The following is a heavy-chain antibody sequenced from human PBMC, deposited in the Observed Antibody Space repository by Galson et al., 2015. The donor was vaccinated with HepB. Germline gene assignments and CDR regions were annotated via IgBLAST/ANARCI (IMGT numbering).Heavy chain of an antibody. J-gene: IGHJ4*02. D-gene: IGHD3-3*01. CDR3: ARDTYYDFWSGPTFDY. V-gene: IGHV3-33*01. Sequence: SLRLSCAASGFTFSSYGMHWVRQGPGKGLEWVTVIWYDGSNEHYADSVKGRFTISRDNSKNTMYLQMNSLRAEDTSVYYCARDTYYDFWSGPTFDYWGQGTLVTVSS. CDR2: IWYDGSNE. CDR1: GFTFSSYG.